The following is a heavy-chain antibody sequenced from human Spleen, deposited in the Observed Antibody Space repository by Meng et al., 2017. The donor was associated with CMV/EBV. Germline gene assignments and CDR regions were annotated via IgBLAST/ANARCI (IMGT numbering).Heavy chain of an antibody. CDR2: VYYTGST. D-gene: IGHD6-6*01. V-gene: IGHV4-61*08. CDR3: ARAGIAARPLGFDY. CDR1: GGSVSSGGSY. J-gene: IGHJ4*02. Sequence: GSLRLSCTVSGGSVSSGGSYWSWIRQPPGKGPEWIGYVYYTGSTNYNPSLKSRVTISVDTSKNQFSLKLSSVTAADTAVYYCARAGIAARPLGFDYWGQGTLVTVSS.